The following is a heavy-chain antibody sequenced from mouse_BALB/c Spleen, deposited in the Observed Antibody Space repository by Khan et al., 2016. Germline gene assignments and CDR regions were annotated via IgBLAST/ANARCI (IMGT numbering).Heavy chain of an antibody. CDR3: GRSSSKYWYFDV. V-gene: IGHV1S132*01. J-gene: IGHJ1*01. CDR1: GYIFTSYW. D-gene: IGHD1-1*01. Sequence: VQLQESGAELVRPGASVKLSCKTSGYIFTSYWIHWVKKRSGQGLEWIARIYPGTGSTYYNEKFKGKATLTADRSSSTAYMQLSSLKSEDSDVYFCGRSSSKYWYFDVWGAGTTVTVSS. CDR2: IYPGTGST.